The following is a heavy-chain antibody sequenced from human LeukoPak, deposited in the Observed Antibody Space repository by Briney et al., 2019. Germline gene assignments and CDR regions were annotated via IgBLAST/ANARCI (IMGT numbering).Heavy chain of an antibody. CDR3: AREVSVGATVDAFDI. Sequence: GGSLRLSCAASGFTFSSYGMHWVRQAPGKGLEWVPSISSSSSYIYYADSVKGRFTISRDNAKNSLYLQMNSLRAEDTAVYYCAREVSVGATVDAFDIWGQGTMVTVSS. CDR1: GFTFSSYG. V-gene: IGHV3-21*01. CDR2: ISSSSSYI. D-gene: IGHD1-26*01. J-gene: IGHJ3*02.